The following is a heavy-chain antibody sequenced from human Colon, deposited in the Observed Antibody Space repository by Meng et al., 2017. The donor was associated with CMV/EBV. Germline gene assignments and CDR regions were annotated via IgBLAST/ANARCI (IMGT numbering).Heavy chain of an antibody. D-gene: IGHD6-13*01. V-gene: IGHV4-59*01. J-gene: IGHJ6*02. Sequence: SETLSLTCTVSGGSITTYYWSWVRQPPGAGLEWIGYIYHSESVNYNPSLKGRLPISLDTSKNQFSLKLNSVTAADTAEYYCAGVMVRKGVQQLVIPSNMDVWGQGTTVTVSS. CDR2: IYHSESV. CDR3: AGVMVRKGVQQLVIPSNMDV. CDR1: GGSITTYY.